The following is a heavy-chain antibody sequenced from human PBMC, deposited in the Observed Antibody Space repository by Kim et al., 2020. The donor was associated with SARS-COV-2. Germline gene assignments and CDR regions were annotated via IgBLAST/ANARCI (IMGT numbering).Heavy chain of an antibody. CDR2: ISSSSSYI. V-gene: IGHV3-21*01. CDR1: GFTFSSYS. D-gene: IGHD2-15*01. Sequence: GGSLRLSCAASGFTFSSYSMNWVRQAPGKGLEWVSSISSSSSYIYYADSVKGRFTISRDNAKNSLYLQMNSLRAEDTAVYYCARDPLILGDYYGMDVWGQGTTVTVSS. CDR3: ARDPLILGDYYGMDV. J-gene: IGHJ6*02.